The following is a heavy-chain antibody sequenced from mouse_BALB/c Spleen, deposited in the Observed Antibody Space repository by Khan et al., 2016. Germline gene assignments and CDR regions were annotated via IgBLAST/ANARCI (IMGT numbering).Heavy chain of an antibody. CDR2: INYSGST. CDR3: ARYYYGSSFLDY. V-gene: IGHV3-2*02. Sequence: EVQLQESGPGLVKPSQSLSLTCTVTGYSITSGYAWNWIRQFPGNKLEWMGYINYSGSTTYNPSLKSQISITRDTSKNQFFLQLKSVTTEDTATYYCARYYYGSSFLDYWGQGTTLTVSS. CDR1: GYSITSGYA. J-gene: IGHJ2*01. D-gene: IGHD1-1*01.